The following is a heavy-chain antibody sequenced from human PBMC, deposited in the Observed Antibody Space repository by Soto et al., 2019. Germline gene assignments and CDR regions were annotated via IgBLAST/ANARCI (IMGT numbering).Heavy chain of an antibody. J-gene: IGHJ6*02. CDR1: GGSISSSSYY. Sequence: QLQLQESGPGLVKPSETLSLTCTVSGGSISSSSYYWGWIRQPPGKGLEWIGSIYYRGSTYYNPSHKSRVTMSVDPSKNQFSLRLSYVTAADTAVYYCARLGYSSSRAQPIYYYYYGMDVWGQGTTVTVSS. V-gene: IGHV4-39*01. CDR2: IYYRGST. CDR3: ARLGYSSSRAQPIYYYYYGMDV. D-gene: IGHD6-13*01.